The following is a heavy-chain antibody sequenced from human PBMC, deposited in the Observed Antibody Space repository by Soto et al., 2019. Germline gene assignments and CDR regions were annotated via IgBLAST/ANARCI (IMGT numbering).Heavy chain of an antibody. Sequence: ASVKVSCKASGYTFTSYAMHWVRQAPGQRLEWMGWINAGNGNTKYSQKFQGRVTITRDTSASTAYMELSSLRSEDTAVYYCARDRGYSGYGYYFDYRAQRTPVTVSS. CDR2: INAGNGNT. CDR3: ARDRGYSGYGYYFDY. D-gene: IGHD5-12*01. J-gene: IGHJ4*02. V-gene: IGHV1-3*01. CDR1: GYTFTSYA.